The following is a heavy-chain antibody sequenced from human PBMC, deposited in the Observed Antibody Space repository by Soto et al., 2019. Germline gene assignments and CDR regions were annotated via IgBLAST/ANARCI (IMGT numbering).Heavy chain of an antibody. CDR1: GGSISSYY. CDR2: IYYSGST. D-gene: IGHD2-21*01. V-gene: IGHV4-59*01. CDR3: ARVGDGFNDNWFDP. J-gene: IGHJ5*02. Sequence: SETLSLTCTVSGGSISSYYWSWIRQPPGNGLEWIGYIYYSGSTNYNPSLKSRVTISVDTSKNQFSLKLSSVTAADTAVYYCARVGDGFNDNWFDPWGQGTLVTVSS.